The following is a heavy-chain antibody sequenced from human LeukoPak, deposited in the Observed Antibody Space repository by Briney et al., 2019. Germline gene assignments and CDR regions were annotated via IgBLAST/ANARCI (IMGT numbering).Heavy chain of an antibody. CDR3: ARDYLVYDFWSGYPPSDAEAYYYGMDV. J-gene: IGHJ6*02. D-gene: IGHD3-3*01. CDR1: GFTFSGYY. V-gene: IGHV3-11*06. CDR2: ISSSSSYT. Sequence: PGGSLRLSCAASGFTFSGYYMSWIRQAPGKGLEWVSYISSSSSYTNYADSVKGRFTISRDNAKNSLYLQMNSLRAEDTTVYYCARDYLVYDFWSGYPPSDAEAYYYGMDVWGQGTTVTVSS.